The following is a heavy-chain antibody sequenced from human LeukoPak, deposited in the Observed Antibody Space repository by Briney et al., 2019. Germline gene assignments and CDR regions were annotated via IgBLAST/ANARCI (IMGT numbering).Heavy chain of an antibody. D-gene: IGHD2-21*02. Sequence: GGSLRLSCAASGFTISNYNMNWVRQAPGKGLEWVSYISGSSTTIYYADSVKGRFTISRDNAKNSLYLQMNSLRDEDTAVYYCARAQYCGGDCYWSFDYWGQGTLVTVSS. V-gene: IGHV3-48*02. CDR1: GFTISNYN. J-gene: IGHJ4*02. CDR3: ARAQYCGGDCYWSFDY. CDR2: ISGSSTTI.